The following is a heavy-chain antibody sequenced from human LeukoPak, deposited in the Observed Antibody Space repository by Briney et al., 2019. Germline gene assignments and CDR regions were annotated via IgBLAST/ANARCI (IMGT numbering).Heavy chain of an antibody. V-gene: IGHV3-7*01. CDR3: ARGRRAVS. CDR1: GFTFTNNW. Sequence: GGSLRLSCAASGFTFTNNWMTWVRQAPGKGLEWVANINQDGSEIYYVDSVKGRFTISRDNAKNSLYLQMNSLRAEDTAVYYCARGRRAVSWGQGTLVTLSS. J-gene: IGHJ5*02. CDR2: INQDGSEI.